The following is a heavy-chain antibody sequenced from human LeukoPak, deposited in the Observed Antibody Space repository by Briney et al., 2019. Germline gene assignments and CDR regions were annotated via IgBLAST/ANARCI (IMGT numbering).Heavy chain of an antibody. CDR3: ARRGDTRKFDY. CDR2: IYPGGSDT. V-gene: IGHV5-51*01. J-gene: IGHJ4*02. D-gene: IGHD2-21*01. CDR1: GYSFATYW. Sequence: GESLKISCKGSGYSFATYWIGWVRQMPGQGLEWMGIIYPGGSDTRYTPSFQGQATISADKSLNAAFLQWSSLKASDTAMYYCARRGDTRKFDYWGQGTLVTVSS.